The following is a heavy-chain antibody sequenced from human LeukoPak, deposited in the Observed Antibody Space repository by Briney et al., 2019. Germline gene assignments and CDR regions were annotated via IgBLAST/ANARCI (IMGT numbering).Heavy chain of an antibody. CDR2: ISSSSSTI. CDR3: ARGGHGYYDFWSGYSTNWFDP. J-gene: IGHJ5*02. Sequence: GGSLRLXCAASGFTFSSYSMNWVRQTPGKGLEWVSYISSSSSTIYYADSVKGRFTISRDNAKNSLYLQMNSLRAEDTAVYYCARGGHGYYDFWSGYSTNWFDPWGQGTLVTVSS. V-gene: IGHV3-48*01. CDR1: GFTFSSYS. D-gene: IGHD3-3*01.